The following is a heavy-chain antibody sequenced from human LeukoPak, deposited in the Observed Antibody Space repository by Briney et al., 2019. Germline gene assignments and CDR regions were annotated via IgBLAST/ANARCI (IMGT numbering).Heavy chain of an antibody. J-gene: IGHJ6*02. CDR1: GGSFSGYY. CDR2: INHSGST. CDR3: ARASRSRTATKFLLGMDV. Sequence: SETLSLTCAVYGGSFSGYYWSWIRQPPGKGLEWIGEINHSGSTNHNPSLKSRVTISVDTSKNQFSLKLSSVTAADTAVYYCARASRSRTATKFLLGMDVWGQGTTVTVSS. V-gene: IGHV4-34*01. D-gene: IGHD5-12*01.